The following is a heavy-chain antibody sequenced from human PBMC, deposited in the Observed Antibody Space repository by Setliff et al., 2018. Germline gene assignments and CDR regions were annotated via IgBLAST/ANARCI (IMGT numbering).Heavy chain of an antibody. CDR1: GYTITNFA. Sequence: ASVKVSCKASGYTITNFALNWVRQAPGQGPEWMGWINTSSGNPTYAQGFTGRFVFSLDTSVTTAYLQISSLKAEDSAVYYCTRASRFGTVKWRGDYYMDVWGKGTTVTVSS. D-gene: IGHD3-10*01. J-gene: IGHJ6*03. CDR2: INTSSGNP. V-gene: IGHV7-4-1*02. CDR3: TRASRFGTVKWRGDYYMDV.